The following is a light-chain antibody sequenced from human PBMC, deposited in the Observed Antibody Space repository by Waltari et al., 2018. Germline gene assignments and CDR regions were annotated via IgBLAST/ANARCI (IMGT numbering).Light chain of an antibody. V-gene: IGLV2-11*01. Sequence: QSALTQPRSVSGSAGQSVTISCTGTGRDYVSWYQQLPGKAPKLVIYYVSKRPSGVPDRFSGSKSGTSASLTVSGLQAEDEADYYCCSFEDTWVFGGGTKLTVL. J-gene: IGLJ3*02. CDR3: CSFEDTWV. CDR2: YVS. CDR1: GRDY.